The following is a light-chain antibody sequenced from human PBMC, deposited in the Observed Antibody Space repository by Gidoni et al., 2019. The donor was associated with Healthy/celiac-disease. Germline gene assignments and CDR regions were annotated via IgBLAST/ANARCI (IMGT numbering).Light chain of an antibody. CDR3: QQYGSSPPLT. CDR1: QSVSSSY. J-gene: IGKJ4*01. Sequence: EIVLTQSPGTLSLSPGERATLSCRASQSVSSSYLDLYQQKPGQAPRLLIYVASSRATGILDRFSGSGSGTDFTLPISSLEPEDFAVYYCQQYGSSPPLTFGGGTKVEIK. V-gene: IGKV3-20*01. CDR2: VAS.